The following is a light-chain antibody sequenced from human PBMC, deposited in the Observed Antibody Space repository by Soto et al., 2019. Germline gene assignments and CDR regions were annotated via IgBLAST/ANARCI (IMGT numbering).Light chain of an antibody. CDR3: SSFRSTSTLPYV. CDR1: SSDVGGYDY. CDR2: EVT. J-gene: IGLJ1*01. V-gene: IGLV2-14*01. Sequence: QSALTQPASVSGSPGQSITISCTGTSSDVGGYDYVSWYQQRPGKAPKLMIFEVTNRPSGVSNRFSGSKSGNTASLTISGLRAEDEADYYCSSFRSTSTLPYVFGTGTKLTV.